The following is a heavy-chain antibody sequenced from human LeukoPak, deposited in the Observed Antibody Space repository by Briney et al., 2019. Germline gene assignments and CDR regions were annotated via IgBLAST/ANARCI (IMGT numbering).Heavy chain of an antibody. J-gene: IGHJ4*02. V-gene: IGHV4-39*01. D-gene: IGHD4-17*01. CDR2: IYYSGIT. CDR1: GGSISSSSYS. CDR3: ARRGPTVVVDY. Sequence: SETLSLTCTVSGGSISSSSYSWVWIRQPPGKGLECIGTIYYSGITYKNPSLKSRVTISIDTSRNQFSLTLTSVTAADTAVYYCARRGPTVVVDYWGKGTPVTVSS.